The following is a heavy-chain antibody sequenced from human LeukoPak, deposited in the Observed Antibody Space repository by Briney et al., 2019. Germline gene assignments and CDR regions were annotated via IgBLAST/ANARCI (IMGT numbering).Heavy chain of an antibody. CDR2: ITSSSSYI. CDR1: VFTFCTYT. Sequence: GGSLRLSCAASVFTFCTYTMNWVRQAPGKGLEWASSITSSSSYIAYSDSVKGRFTISRDNAKNSLYLQMNSLRAEDTAVFYCARGQWPDYCGQGTLLIVSS. D-gene: IGHD6-19*01. V-gene: IGHV3-21*01. J-gene: IGHJ4*02. CDR3: ARGQWPDY.